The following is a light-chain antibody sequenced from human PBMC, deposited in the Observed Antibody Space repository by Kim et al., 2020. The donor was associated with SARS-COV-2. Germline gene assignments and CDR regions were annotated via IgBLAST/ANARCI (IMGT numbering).Light chain of an antibody. V-gene: IGKV3-20*01. CDR1: QSVSSSY. Sequence: APGERATLSCRASQSVSSSYVAWYQQTPGQAPRLLIYGASSRATGIPDRFSGSGSGTDFTLTISRLEPEDFAVYYCQQYGSSPLTFGQGTKVDIK. CDR2: GAS. CDR3: QQYGSSPLT. J-gene: IGKJ1*01.